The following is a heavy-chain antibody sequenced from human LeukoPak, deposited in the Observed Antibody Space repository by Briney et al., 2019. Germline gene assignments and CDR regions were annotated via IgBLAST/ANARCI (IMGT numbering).Heavy chain of an antibody. D-gene: IGHD5-18*01. CDR2: ISYDGSNK. Sequence: GGSLRLSCAASGFTFSSYAMHWVRQAPGKGLEWVAVISYDGSNKYYADSVKGRFTISRDNSKNTLYLQMNSLRAGDTAVYYCARALPGYSYGIDYWGQGTLVTVSS. CDR1: GFTFSSYA. V-gene: IGHV3-30*04. J-gene: IGHJ4*02. CDR3: ARALPGYSYGIDY.